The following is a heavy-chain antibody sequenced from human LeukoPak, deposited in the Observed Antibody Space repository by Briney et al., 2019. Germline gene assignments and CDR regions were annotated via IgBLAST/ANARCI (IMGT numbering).Heavy chain of an antibody. V-gene: IGHV3-15*01. CDR1: GFTFSNAW. J-gene: IGHJ6*04. Sequence: GGSLRLSCAASGFTFSNAWMSWVRQVPGKGLEWVGRIKTKTDGGTADYAAPVKGRFTISRDDSENTLHLQMNNLKTEDTAVYFCTTAPVVCSGDTCALPDVWGKGTTVTVSS. CDR2: IKTKTDGGTA. D-gene: IGHD2-15*01. CDR3: TTAPVVCSGDTCALPDV.